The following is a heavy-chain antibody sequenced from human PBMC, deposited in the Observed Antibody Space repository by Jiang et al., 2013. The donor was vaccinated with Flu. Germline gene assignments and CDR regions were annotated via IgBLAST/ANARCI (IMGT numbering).Heavy chain of an antibody. J-gene: IGHJ4*02. CDR3: ARHALGSSGWHYFDD. CDR1: GYSFTNYW. CDR2: IDPRSSYT. D-gene: IGHD6-25*01. V-gene: IGHV5-10-1*01. Sequence: GAEVKKPGESLTPSCKTSGYSFTNYWITWVRQMPGKGLEWMGRIDPRSSYTSYSPSFQGHVTLTVDKSITTAYLQWSSLEASDTAMYYCARHALGSSGWHYFDDWGQGTLVTVSS.